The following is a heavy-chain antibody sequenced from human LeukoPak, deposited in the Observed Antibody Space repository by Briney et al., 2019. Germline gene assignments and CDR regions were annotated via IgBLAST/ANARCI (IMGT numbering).Heavy chain of an antibody. CDR2: IYYSGST. D-gene: IGHD6-19*01. J-gene: IGHJ3*02. V-gene: IGHV4-59*01. CDR3: ARDPPPPKGAVAGHDAFDI. Sequence: SETLSLTCTVSGGSISSYYWSWIRQPPGKGLEWIGYIYYSGSTNYNPSLKSRVTISVDTSKNQFSLKLSSVTAADTAVYYCARDPPPPKGAVAGHDAFDIWAQGTMVTVFS. CDR1: GGSISSYY.